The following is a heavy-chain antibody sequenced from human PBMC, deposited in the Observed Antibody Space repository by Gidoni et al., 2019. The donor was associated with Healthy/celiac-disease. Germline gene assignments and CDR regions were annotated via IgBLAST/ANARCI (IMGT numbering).Heavy chain of an antibody. CDR2: IYWDDDK. Sequence: QITLKESGPPLVQPTQTLTLTCTFSGFSLSTSGVGVGWIRQPPGKALEWLALIYWDDDKRYSPSLKSRLTITKDTSKNQVVLTMTNMDPVDTATYYCAHNAAAGTFSVWFDPWGQGTLVTVSS. CDR3: AHNAAAGTFSVWFDP. J-gene: IGHJ5*02. V-gene: IGHV2-5*02. D-gene: IGHD6-13*01. CDR1: GFSLSTSGVG.